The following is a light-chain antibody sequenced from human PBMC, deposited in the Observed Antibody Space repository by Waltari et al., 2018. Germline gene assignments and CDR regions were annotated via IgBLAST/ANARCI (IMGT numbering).Light chain of an antibody. CDR3: MQALQTPLT. Sequence: DIVMTQPPLSLPVSPGEPASIPCRSSQRLLHSNGYNYLDWYLQKPGQSPQLLISLGSNRASGVPDRFSGSGSGTDFTLKIRRVEAEDVGVYYCMQALQTPLTFGGGTKVEIK. J-gene: IGKJ4*01. V-gene: IGKV2-28*01. CDR2: LGS. CDR1: QRLLHSNGYNY.